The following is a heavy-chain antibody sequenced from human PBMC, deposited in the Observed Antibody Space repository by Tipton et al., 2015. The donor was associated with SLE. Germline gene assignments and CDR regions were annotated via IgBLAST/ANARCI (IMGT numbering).Heavy chain of an antibody. J-gene: IGHJ3*02. CDR1: GGSISSYY. D-gene: IGHD4-17*01. Sequence: TLSLTCTVSGGSISSYYWSWIRQPPGKGLEWIGYIYYSGSTNHNPSLKSRVTISVDTSKNQFSLKLSSVTAADTAVYYCARDRDYGDSAGAFDIWGQGTMVTVSS. CDR3: ARDRDYGDSAGAFDI. V-gene: IGHV4-59*01. CDR2: IYYSGST.